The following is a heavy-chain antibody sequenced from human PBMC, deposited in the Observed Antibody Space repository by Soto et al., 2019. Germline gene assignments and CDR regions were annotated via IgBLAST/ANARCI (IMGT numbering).Heavy chain of an antibody. D-gene: IGHD6-19*01. CDR2: VRGSGWTT. Sequence: EVQLLDSGGGLVQPGGSLRLSCAASGFTFSSSAMSWFRQAPGKGLEWVSAVRGSGWTTYYADSVRGRFTISRDNSKNTLYLQMNSLRAEDTAIYFCARCTVDTIVTSGWCHYLDPWGQGTLVTVSS. V-gene: IGHV3-23*01. J-gene: IGHJ5*02. CDR3: ARCTVDTIVTSGWCHYLDP. CDR1: GFTFSSSA.